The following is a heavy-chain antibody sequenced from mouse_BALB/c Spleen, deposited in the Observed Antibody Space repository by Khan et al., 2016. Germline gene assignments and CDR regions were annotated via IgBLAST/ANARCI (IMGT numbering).Heavy chain of an antibody. D-gene: IGHD1-1*01. V-gene: IGHV3-2*02. Sequence: EVQLQESGPGLVKPSQSLSLTCTVTGYSITSGYAWNWIRQFPGNTLEWMGYITHSGFTSYNPSLKGRISITRDTSKNQFFLQLISVTAEDTATYYCAGSGNYFDFWGQGTTLTVSS. CDR3: AGSGNYFDF. CDR1: GYSITSGYA. CDR2: ITHSGFT. J-gene: IGHJ2*01.